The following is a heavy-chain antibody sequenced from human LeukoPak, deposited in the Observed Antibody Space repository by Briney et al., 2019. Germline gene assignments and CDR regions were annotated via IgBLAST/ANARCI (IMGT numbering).Heavy chain of an antibody. J-gene: IGHJ4*02. CDR2: ISGGATT. D-gene: IGHD4/OR15-4a*01. CDR3: ARRAGAYSHPYDY. Sequence: GGSLRLSCEASGFTFSSYGMSWVRQAPGKGLEWVSAISGGATTYYADSVKGRFTISRDNSKNTLYLQMNSLRAEDTAVYYCARRAGAYSHPYDYWGQGTLVTVSS. V-gene: IGHV3-23*01. CDR1: GFTFSSYG.